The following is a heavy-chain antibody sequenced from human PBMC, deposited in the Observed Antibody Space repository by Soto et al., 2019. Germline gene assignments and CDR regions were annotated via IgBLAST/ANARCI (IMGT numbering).Heavy chain of an antibody. D-gene: IGHD3-3*01. CDR1: GFTFSSYA. Sequence: EVQLLESGGDLVQPGGSLRLSCAASGFTFSSYAMSWVRQAPGKGLEWVSAISGSGGSTYYADSVKGRFTISRDNSKNTLYLQMNSLRAEDTAVYYCANLGQYYDFWSGTDLDFDYWGQGTLVTVSS. J-gene: IGHJ4*02. V-gene: IGHV3-23*01. CDR2: ISGSGGST. CDR3: ANLGQYYDFWSGTDLDFDY.